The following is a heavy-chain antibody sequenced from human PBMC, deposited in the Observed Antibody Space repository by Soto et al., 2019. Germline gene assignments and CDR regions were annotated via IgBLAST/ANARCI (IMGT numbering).Heavy chain of an antibody. J-gene: IGHJ3*01. V-gene: IGHV3-21*06. CDR1: GFTFRSYS. Sequence: EVQLVESGGGLVKPGGSLRLSCVDSGFTFRSYSMNWVRQAPVKGLEWVASISSTSSVIWYADSLKGRFTISRDNAKNSLLLQMDSLRADDTAVYYCLRGGRGYTRDDVLDAWGHGTMVTVSS. CDR3: LRGGRGYTRDDVLDA. CDR2: ISSTSSVI. D-gene: IGHD2-2*02.